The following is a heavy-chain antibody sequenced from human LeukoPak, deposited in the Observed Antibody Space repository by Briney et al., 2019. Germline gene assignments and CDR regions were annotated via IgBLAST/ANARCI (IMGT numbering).Heavy chain of an antibody. V-gene: IGHV3-9*01. CDR1: GLTFYEFA. CDR3: AKGTGRYWTFFDY. Sequence: SLRLSCAAPGLTFYEFAMRWVRHAPGKGLEWVSGISGNSGSVEYAASVKGRFTTSRDNAKNSLYLQMNSLTTEDTAFYYCAKGTGRYWTFFDYWGQGILVTVSS. D-gene: IGHD1-26*01. CDR2: ISGNSGSV. J-gene: IGHJ4*02.